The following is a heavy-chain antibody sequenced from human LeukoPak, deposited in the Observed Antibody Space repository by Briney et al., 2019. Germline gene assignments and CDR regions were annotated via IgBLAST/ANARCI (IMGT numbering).Heavy chain of an antibody. CDR2: INPKDGAT. V-gene: IGHV1-46*01. CDR1: GYTFIRHW. J-gene: IGHJ5*02. CDR3: ARDHSNEMCGGDCFASWFDP. D-gene: IGHD2-21*02. Sequence: ASVKVSCKTSGYTFIRHWMHWVRQAPGQGLEWMGIINPKDGATDFAQRFQGRVTMNTDTSTSTVYMELSSLRSEDTAVYYCARDHSNEMCGGDCFASWFDPWGQGTLVTVSS.